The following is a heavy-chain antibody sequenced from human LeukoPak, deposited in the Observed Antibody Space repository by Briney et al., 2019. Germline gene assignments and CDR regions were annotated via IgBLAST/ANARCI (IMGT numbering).Heavy chain of an antibody. V-gene: IGHV3-33*01. CDR2: IWYDGSNK. CDR3: ARDGVGHQLVQNY. Sequence: GGSPRLSCAASGFTFSSYGMHWVRQAPGKGLEWVAVIWYDGSNKYYADSVKGRFTISRDNSKNTLYLQMNSLRAEDTAVYYWARDGVGHQLVQNYWGQEPLVTVPS. J-gene: IGHJ4*02. D-gene: IGHD6-13*01. CDR1: GFTFSSYG.